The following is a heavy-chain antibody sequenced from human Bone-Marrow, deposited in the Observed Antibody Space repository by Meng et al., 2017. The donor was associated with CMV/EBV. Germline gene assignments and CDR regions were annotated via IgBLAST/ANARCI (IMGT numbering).Heavy chain of an antibody. D-gene: IGHD1-26*01. CDR2: IYRGGSST. CDR3: AKESLYSGSYDNWFDP. J-gene: IGHJ5*02. V-gene: IGHV3-23*03. CDR1: GFTFSSYA. Sequence: GESLKISCAASGFTFSSYAMSWVRQAPGKGLEWVSVIYRGGSSTYYADSVKGRFTISRDNSKNTLYLQMNSLRAEDTAVYYCAKESLYSGSYDNWFDPWGQGTLVTVSS.